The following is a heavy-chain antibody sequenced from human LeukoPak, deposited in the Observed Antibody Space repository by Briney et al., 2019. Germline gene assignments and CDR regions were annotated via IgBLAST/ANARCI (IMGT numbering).Heavy chain of an antibody. CDR2: ITGTGGK. V-gene: IGHV3-23*01. J-gene: IGHJ4*02. CDR1: GFTLTNHG. Sequence: PGGSLRHSCAVSGFTLTNHGVSWVRQAPGKGLEWVSIITGTGGKYYGDPVKGRFVLSRDNFKNTVYIQMSSLRAEDTATYYCAKDYCRDGNCPFPFLDSWGQGTLVTVSS. CDR3: AKDYCRDGNCPFPFLDS. D-gene: IGHD2-15*01.